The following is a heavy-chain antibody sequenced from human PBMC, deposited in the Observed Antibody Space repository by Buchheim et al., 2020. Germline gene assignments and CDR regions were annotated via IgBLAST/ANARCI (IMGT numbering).Heavy chain of an antibody. CDR3: AREIGGYSGCGEGSYYYYYYGMDV. CDR2: INPSGGST. Sequence: QVQLVQSGAEVKKPGASVKVSCKASGYTFTSYYMHWVRQAPGQGLEWMGIINPSGGSTSYAQKFQGRVTMTRDTSTSTVYMELSSLRSEDTAVYYCAREIGGYSGCGEGSYYYYYYGMDVWGQGTT. D-gene: IGHD5-12*01. V-gene: IGHV1-46*03. CDR1: GYTFTSYY. J-gene: IGHJ6*02.